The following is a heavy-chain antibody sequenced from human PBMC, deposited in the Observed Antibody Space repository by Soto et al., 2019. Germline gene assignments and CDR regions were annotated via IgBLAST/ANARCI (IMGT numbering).Heavy chain of an antibody. CDR3: AHTQLTTGANAFDV. Sequence: QITLKESGPPLVKPTQVLTLTCSFSGFSLSTLGAGVGWVRQPPGKALEWLALIYWDDDREYSPSLKTRLTSPKDTPKNQLVLTLPTMDPVDTGTYFCAHTQLTTGANAFDVWGQGTIVTVSS. D-gene: IGHD1-1*01. CDR1: GFSLSTLGAG. CDR2: IYWDDDR. J-gene: IGHJ3*01. V-gene: IGHV2-5*02.